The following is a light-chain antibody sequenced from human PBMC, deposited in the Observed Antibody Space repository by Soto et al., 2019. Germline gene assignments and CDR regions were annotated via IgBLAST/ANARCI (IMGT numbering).Light chain of an antibody. CDR2: EVS. Sequence: QSALTQPASVSGSPGQSITISCTGTSSDVGGYNYVSWYQQHPGKAPKLMIYEVSNRPSGVSNRFSGSKSGNAASLTISGLQAEDEADYYCSSYTSSIYVFGTGTTVTVL. V-gene: IGLV2-14*01. CDR1: SSDVGGYNY. CDR3: SSYTSSIYV. J-gene: IGLJ1*01.